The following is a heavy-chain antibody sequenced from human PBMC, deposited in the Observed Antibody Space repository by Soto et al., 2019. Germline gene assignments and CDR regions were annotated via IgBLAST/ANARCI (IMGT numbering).Heavy chain of an antibody. J-gene: IGHJ6*02. V-gene: IGHV1-3*01. Sequence: ASVKVSCKASGYTFTRHTVHWVRQAPGQRLEWMGWINAGNGNTKYSQKFQGRVTITRDTSANTAYMELSSLRSEDTAVYYCARGIDFWSGYTNYYGMDVWGQGTTVTVSS. CDR2: INAGNGNT. D-gene: IGHD3-3*01. CDR1: GYTFTRHT. CDR3: ARGIDFWSGYTNYYGMDV.